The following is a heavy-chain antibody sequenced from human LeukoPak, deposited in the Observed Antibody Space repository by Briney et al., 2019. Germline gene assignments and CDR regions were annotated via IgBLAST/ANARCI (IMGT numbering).Heavy chain of an antibody. J-gene: IGHJ4*02. Sequence: SLRLSCAASGFTFDDYAMHWVRQAPGKGLEWVSGISWNSGSIGYVDSVKGRFTISRDNAKNSLYLQMNSLRAEDTALYYCAKDNYDSSGYYYVDYWGQGTLVTVSS. D-gene: IGHD3-22*01. CDR2: ISWNSGSI. CDR1: GFTFDDYA. V-gene: IGHV3-9*01. CDR3: AKDNYDSSGYYYVDY.